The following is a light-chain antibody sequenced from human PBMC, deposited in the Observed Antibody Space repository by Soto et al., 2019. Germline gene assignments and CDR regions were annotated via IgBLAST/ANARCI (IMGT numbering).Light chain of an antibody. V-gene: IGKV3-15*01. J-gene: IGKJ3*01. CDR2: DAS. Sequence: ETVMTQSPATLSMSPGERPTLSCRASQSVSSNLAWYQQKPGQAPRLLIYDASTRATGIPARFSGSGSGTKFTLTISSLQSEDFAVYYCQQYNTWPLTFGPGTKVDIK. CDR1: QSVSSN. CDR3: QQYNTWPLT.